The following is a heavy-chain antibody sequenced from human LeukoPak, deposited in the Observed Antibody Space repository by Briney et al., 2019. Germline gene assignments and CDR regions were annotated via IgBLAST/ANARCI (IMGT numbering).Heavy chain of an antibody. Sequence: GGSLRLSCAASGFTFSSYGMHWVRQAPGKGLEWVAVISYDGSNKYYADSVKGRFTISRDNSKNTLYLQMNSLRAEDTAVYYCASLAVAGSLFDYWGQGTLVTVSS. CDR2: ISYDGSNK. CDR3: ASLAVAGSLFDY. CDR1: GFTFSSYG. J-gene: IGHJ4*02. D-gene: IGHD6-19*01. V-gene: IGHV3-30*03.